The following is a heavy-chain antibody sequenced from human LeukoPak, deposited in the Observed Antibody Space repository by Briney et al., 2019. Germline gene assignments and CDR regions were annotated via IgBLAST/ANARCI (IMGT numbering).Heavy chain of an antibody. CDR3: ARDPLYGDYADY. J-gene: IGHJ4*02. V-gene: IGHV3-21*01. CDR2: ISSSSSYI. CDR1: GFTFSSYS. D-gene: IGHD4-17*01. Sequence: GSLRLSCAASGFTFSSYSMNWVRQAPGKGLEWVSSISSSSSYIYYADSVKGRFTISRDNAKNSLYLQMNSLRAEDTAVYYCARDPLYGDYADYWGQGTLVTVSS.